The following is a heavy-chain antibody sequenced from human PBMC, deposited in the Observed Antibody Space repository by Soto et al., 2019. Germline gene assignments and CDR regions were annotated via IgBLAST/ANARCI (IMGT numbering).Heavy chain of an antibody. D-gene: IGHD3-3*01. CDR3: ARQLTIFGVVTYMDD. J-gene: IGHJ6*03. CDR2: IYYSGST. Sequence: QLQLQESGPGLVKPSETLSLTCTVSGGSISSSSYYWGWIRQPPGKGLEWIGSIYYSGSTYYNPSLKSRVTISVDTSKNQFSLKLSSVTAADTAVYYCARQLTIFGVVTYMDDWGKGTTVTVSS. CDR1: GGSISSSSYY. V-gene: IGHV4-39*01.